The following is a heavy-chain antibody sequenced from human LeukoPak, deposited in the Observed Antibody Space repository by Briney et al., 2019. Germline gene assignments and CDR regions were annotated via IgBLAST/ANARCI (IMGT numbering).Heavy chain of an antibody. D-gene: IGHD3-22*01. CDR2: INHSGST. CDR1: GGSFSGYY. CDR3: ARGTPGGYYDSSGYPPRRYYGMDV. J-gene: IGHJ6*02. Sequence: SETLSLTCAVYGGSFSGYYWSWIRQPPGKGLEWIGEINHSGSTNYNTSLKSRVTISVDTSKNQFSLKLSSVTAADTAVYYCARGTPGGYYDSSGYPPRRYYGMDVWAQGTTVTVSS. V-gene: IGHV4-34*01.